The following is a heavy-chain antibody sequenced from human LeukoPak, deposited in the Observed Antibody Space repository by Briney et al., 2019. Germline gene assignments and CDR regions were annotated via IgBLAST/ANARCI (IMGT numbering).Heavy chain of an antibody. J-gene: IGHJ4*02. CDR3: AKEARAFTMVRGLDY. CDR1: GFTFSSYG. V-gene: IGHV3-30*02. Sequence: TGGSLRLSCAASGFTFSSYGMHWVRQAPGKGLEWVAFIRYDGSNEYYADSVKGRFTISRDNSKNTLYLQMNSLRAEDTAVYYCAKEARAFTMVRGLDYWGQGTLVTVSS. CDR2: IRYDGSNE. D-gene: IGHD3-10*01.